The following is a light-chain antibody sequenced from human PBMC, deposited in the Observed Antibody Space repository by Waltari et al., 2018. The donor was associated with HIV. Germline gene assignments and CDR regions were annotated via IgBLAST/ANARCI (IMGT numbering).Light chain of an antibody. Sequence: QSALTTPASVSGSPGQSITISCTGSSSDVGSYNLVSWYQQHPGTAPKLMIYGGIKRPSGVANRFYGSKSGNTASLTISGLQAEDEADYYCCSYAGSSNWVFGGGTKLTVL. CDR2: GGI. CDR1: SSDVGSYNL. CDR3: CSYAGSSNWV. J-gene: IGLJ3*02. V-gene: IGLV2-23*01.